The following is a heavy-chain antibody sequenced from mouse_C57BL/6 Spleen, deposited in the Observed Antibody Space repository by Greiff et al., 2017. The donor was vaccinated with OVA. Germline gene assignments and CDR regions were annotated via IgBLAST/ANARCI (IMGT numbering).Heavy chain of an antibody. CDR2: ISSGSSTI. Sequence: DVQLVESGGGLVKPGGSLKLSCAASGFTFSDYGMHWVRQAPEKGLEWVAYISSGSSTIYYADTVKGRFTISRDNAKNTLFLQMTSLRSEDTAMYYCAREYYGSSLYWYFDVWGTGTTVTVSS. V-gene: IGHV5-17*01. CDR1: GFTFSDYG. D-gene: IGHD1-1*01. CDR3: AREYYGSSLYWYFDV. J-gene: IGHJ1*03.